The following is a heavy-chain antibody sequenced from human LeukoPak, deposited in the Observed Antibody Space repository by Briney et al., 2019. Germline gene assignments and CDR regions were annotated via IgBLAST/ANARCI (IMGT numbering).Heavy chain of an antibody. V-gene: IGHV4-59*08. CDR1: GGSITGYY. D-gene: IGHD3-10*01. Sequence: SETLSLTCSVSGGSITGYYWSWIRQPPGKGLEWLGYIYYNGTTSYHPSLRSRLTISQDASKSLFSLRLRSVTAADTAIYFCARSPEIHYGSRRRLYYFGYWGQGKLVIVS. CDR2: IYYNGTT. J-gene: IGHJ4*02. CDR3: ARSPEIHYGSRRRLYYFGY.